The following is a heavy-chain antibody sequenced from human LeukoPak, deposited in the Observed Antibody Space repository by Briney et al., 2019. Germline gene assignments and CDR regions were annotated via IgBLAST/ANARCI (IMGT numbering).Heavy chain of an antibody. V-gene: IGHV3-23*01. CDR2: MSPGGAST. Sequence: GGSLRLSCAASGFTFSNYVISWVRQAPGKGLKWVSSMSPGGASTYYADSMKGRFTISRDNSKNTLYLQMNSLRAEDTAIYYCARARRSLGYGMDVWGQGTTVTVSS. CDR1: GFTFSNYV. CDR3: ARARRSLGYGMDV. J-gene: IGHJ6*02. D-gene: IGHD3-3*01.